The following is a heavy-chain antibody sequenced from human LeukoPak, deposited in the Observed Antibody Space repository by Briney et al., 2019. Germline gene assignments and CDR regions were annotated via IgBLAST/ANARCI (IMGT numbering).Heavy chain of an antibody. Sequence: PGGSLRLSCAASGFTFSNAWMSWVRQAPGKGLEWVGRIKSKADGGTTDYAAPVKGRFTISRDDSKNTLYLQMNSLKTEDTAVYYCTTGGYYGSELDYWGQGTLVTVSS. CDR3: TTGGYYGSELDY. CDR1: GFTFSNAW. V-gene: IGHV3-15*01. CDR2: IKSKADGGTT. J-gene: IGHJ4*02. D-gene: IGHD3-10*01.